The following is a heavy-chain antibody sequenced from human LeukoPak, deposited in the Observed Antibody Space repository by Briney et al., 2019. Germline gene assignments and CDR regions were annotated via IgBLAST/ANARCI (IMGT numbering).Heavy chain of an antibody. CDR2: VNPGDSDT. D-gene: IGHD3-3*01. CDR3: ARAWNFDQ. J-gene: IGHJ4*02. CDR1: GYSFTAYW. V-gene: IGHV5-51*01. Sequence: GESLKISCKGSGYSFTAYWIGWVRQMPGRGLEWMGIVNPGDSDTRYSPSFQGQVTISADKSISTTYLQWSSLKASDTAMYYCARAWNFDQWGQGTLVTVSS.